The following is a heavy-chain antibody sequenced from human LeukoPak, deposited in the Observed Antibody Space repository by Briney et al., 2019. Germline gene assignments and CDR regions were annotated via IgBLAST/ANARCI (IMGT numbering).Heavy chain of an antibody. CDR3: ARGHLRSCPADAFDI. Sequence: PSETLSLTCAVYGGSFSGYYWSWIRQPPGQGLEWIGEINHTGNTNYSPSLKSRVTISLDTSKNQFSLKLSSVTAADTAVYYCARGHLRSCPADAFDIWGQGTMVSVSS. V-gene: IGHV4-34*01. CDR2: INHTGNT. D-gene: IGHD2-15*01. J-gene: IGHJ3*02. CDR1: GGSFSGYY.